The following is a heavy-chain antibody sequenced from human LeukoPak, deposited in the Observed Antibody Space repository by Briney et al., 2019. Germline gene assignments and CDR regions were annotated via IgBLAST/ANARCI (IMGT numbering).Heavy chain of an antibody. J-gene: IGHJ4*02. CDR2: INHSGST. D-gene: IGHD4-17*01. CDR3: ARGNYGDPSPYFNY. Sequence: SETLSLTCAVYGGSFSGYYWSWIRQPPGKGLEWIGEINHSGSTNYNPSLKSRVTISVDTSKNQFSLKLSSVTAADTAVYYCARGNYGDPSPYFNYWGQGTLVTVSS. V-gene: IGHV4-34*01. CDR1: GGSFSGYY.